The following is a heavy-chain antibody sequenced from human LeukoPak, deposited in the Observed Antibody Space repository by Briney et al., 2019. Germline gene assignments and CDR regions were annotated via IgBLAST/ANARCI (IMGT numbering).Heavy chain of an antibody. CDR3: ARDRGLGYGDYEGKNYGMDV. V-gene: IGHV4-59*01. CDR1: GGSISDYY. CDR2: IYYSGNT. D-gene: IGHD4-17*01. J-gene: IGHJ6*02. Sequence: SETLSLTCTVSGGSISDYYWNWIRQSPGKGLEWIGSIYYSGNTKYNPSLKSRVTISVDTSKIQFSLKLRSVIAADTAVYYCARDRGLGYGDYEGKNYGMDVWGQGTTVTVSS.